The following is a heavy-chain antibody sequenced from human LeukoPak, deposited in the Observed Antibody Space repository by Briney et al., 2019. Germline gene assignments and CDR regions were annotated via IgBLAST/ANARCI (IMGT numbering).Heavy chain of an antibody. V-gene: IGHV4-39*01. J-gene: IGHJ4*02. D-gene: IGHD5-18*01. Sequence: SETLSLTCTVSGGSISSSSYYWGWIRQPPGKGLEWIGSIYYSGSTYYNPSLKSRVTISVDTSKNQFSLKLSSVTAADTAVYYCARGYSLDYWGQGTLVTVSS. CDR2: IYYSGST. CDR1: GGSISSSSYY. CDR3: ARGYSLDY.